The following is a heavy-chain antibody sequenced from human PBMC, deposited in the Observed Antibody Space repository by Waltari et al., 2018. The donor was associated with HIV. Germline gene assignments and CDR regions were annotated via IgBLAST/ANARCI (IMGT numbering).Heavy chain of an antibody. Sequence: EVQLVQSGAEVRKSGESLKISCKASGYTFTNYWIAWVRQMSGEGLEWMGIIVPFESDTRYNPSFEGQITISADKSLATAYLEWSNLNASDAAIYYCARLFYYDTTGYINNAFDIWGQGTVVTVS. CDR3: ARLFYYDTTGYINNAFDI. CDR2: IVPFESDT. J-gene: IGHJ3*02. V-gene: IGHV5-51*03. CDR1: GYTFTNYW. D-gene: IGHD3-22*01.